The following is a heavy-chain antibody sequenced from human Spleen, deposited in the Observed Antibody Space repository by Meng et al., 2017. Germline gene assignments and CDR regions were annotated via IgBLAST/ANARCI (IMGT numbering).Heavy chain of an antibody. CDR3: ARAVASSFDP. CDR2: TYYRSKWYN. D-gene: IGHD5-12*01. Sequence: QVQLHQSVPGLVKPSHTLSLSCAISGDSVSNNSASWTWIRQSPSRGLEWLGRTYYRSKWYNDYAGSVKSRITINPDTSKNQFSLQLSSVTPEDTAVYYCARAVASSFDPWGQGTLVTVSS. V-gene: IGHV6-1*01. J-gene: IGHJ5*02. CDR1: GDSVSNNSAS.